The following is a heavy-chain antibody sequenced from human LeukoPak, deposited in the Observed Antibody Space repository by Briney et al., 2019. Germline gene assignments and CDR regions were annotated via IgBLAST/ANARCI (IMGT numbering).Heavy chain of an antibody. Sequence: PSETLSLTCTVPGGSISSYYWSWIRQPPGKGLEWIGYVYTSGSTNYNPSLKSRVTISVDTSKNQFSLKLSSVTAADTAVYYCARHAIAAPNWFDPWGQGTLVTVSS. CDR3: ARHAIAAPNWFDP. V-gene: IGHV4-4*09. CDR1: GGSISSYY. D-gene: IGHD6-6*01. CDR2: VYTSGST. J-gene: IGHJ5*02.